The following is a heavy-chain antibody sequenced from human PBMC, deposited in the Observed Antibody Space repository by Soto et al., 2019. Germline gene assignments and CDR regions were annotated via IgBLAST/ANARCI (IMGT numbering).Heavy chain of an antibody. CDR1: GGSISSGGYS. CDR2: IYHSGST. D-gene: IGHD1-26*01. Sequence: SETLSLTCAVSGGSISSGGYSWSWIRQPPGKGLEWIGYIYHSGSTYYNPSLKSRVTISVDRSKNQFSLKLSSVTAADTAVYYCAREGYSGSYSYWGQGTLVTVSS. V-gene: IGHV4-30-2*01. J-gene: IGHJ4*02. CDR3: AREGYSGSYSY.